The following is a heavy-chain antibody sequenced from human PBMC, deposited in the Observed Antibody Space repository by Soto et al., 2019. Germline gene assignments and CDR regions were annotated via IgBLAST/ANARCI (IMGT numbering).Heavy chain of an antibody. V-gene: IGHV1-69*12. CDR2: IIPIFGTA. D-gene: IGHD2-2*01. J-gene: IGHJ4*02. CDR1: GGTFSSYA. Sequence: QVQLVQSGAEVKKPGSSVKVSCKASGGTFSSYAISWVRQAPGQGLEWMGGIIPIFGTANYAPKFQGRVTITADESTSTAYMELGSLRSEATAVYYCARVDCISTSCRPPRFDYWGQGTLVTVSS. CDR3: ARVDCISTSCRPPRFDY.